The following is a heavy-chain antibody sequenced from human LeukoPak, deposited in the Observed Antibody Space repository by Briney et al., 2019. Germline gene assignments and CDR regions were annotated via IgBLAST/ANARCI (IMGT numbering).Heavy chain of an antibody. CDR3: AKDRYGGNSVIFSEYFQH. CDR1: GFTFSSYD. V-gene: IGHV3-23*01. D-gene: IGHD4-23*01. CDR2: ISGSGGST. J-gene: IGHJ1*01. Sequence: GGSLRLSCAVCGFTFSSYDMSWVRQAPGKGLEWVSGISGSGGSTYYADSVKGRFAISRDTSKNALYLQMNSLRAEDTAVYYCAKDRYGGNSVIFSEYFQHWGQGTLVTVSS.